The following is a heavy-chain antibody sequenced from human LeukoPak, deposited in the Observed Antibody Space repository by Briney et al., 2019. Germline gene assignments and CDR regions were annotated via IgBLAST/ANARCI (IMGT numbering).Heavy chain of an antibody. CDR1: GGTFSSYA. CDR2: IIPIFGTA. CDR3: ASLKSGDFWSGFHY. D-gene: IGHD3-3*01. V-gene: IGHV1-69*13. J-gene: IGHJ4*02. Sequence: SVKVSCKPSGGTFSSYAISWVRQAPGQGLEWMGGIIPIFGTANYAQKFQGRVTITADESTSTAYMELSSLRSEDTAVYYCASLKSGDFWSGFHYWGQGTLVTVSS.